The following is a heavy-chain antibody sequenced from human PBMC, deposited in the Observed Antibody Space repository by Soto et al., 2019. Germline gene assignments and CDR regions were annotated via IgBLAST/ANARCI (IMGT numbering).Heavy chain of an antibody. CDR3: ARDVYYYDSSGPALDY. D-gene: IGHD3-22*01. V-gene: IGHV1-18*01. CDR1: GYTFTSYG. Sequence: GASVKVSCKASGYTFTSYGISWVRQAPGQGLEWMGWISAYNGNTNYAQKLQGRVTMTTDTSTSTAYMELRSLRSDDTAVYYCARDVYYYDSSGPALDYWGQGTLVTVS. CDR2: ISAYNGNT. J-gene: IGHJ4*02.